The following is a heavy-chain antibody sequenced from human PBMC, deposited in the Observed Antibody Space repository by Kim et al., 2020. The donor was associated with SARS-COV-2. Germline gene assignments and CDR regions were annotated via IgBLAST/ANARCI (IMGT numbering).Heavy chain of an antibody. V-gene: IGHV1-18*01. CDR1: GYTFTSYG. CDR2: ISAYNGNT. J-gene: IGHJ6*02. Sequence: ASVKVSCKASGYTFTSYGISWVRQAPGQGLEWMGWISAYNGNTNYAQKLQGRVTMTTDTSTSTAYMELRSLRSDDTAVYYCARDPPLGIRPLDDYYYYYGMDVWGQGTTVTVSS. D-gene: IGHD6-6*01. CDR3: ARDPPLGIRPLDDYYYYYGMDV.